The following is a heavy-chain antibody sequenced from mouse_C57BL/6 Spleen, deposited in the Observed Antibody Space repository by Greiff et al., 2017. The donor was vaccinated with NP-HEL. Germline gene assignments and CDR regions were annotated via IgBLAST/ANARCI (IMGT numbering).Heavy chain of an antibody. CDR2: IDPSDSET. CDR3: ASYGSSYGWYFDV. CDR1: GYTFTSYW. V-gene: IGHV1-52*01. D-gene: IGHD1-1*01. J-gene: IGHJ1*03. Sequence: QVQLQQPGAELVRPGSSVKLSCKASGYTFTSYWMHWVKQRPIQGLEWIGNIDPSDSETHYNQKFKDKATLTVDKSSSTAYMQLSSLTSEDSAVYYCASYGSSYGWYFDVWGTGTTVTVSS.